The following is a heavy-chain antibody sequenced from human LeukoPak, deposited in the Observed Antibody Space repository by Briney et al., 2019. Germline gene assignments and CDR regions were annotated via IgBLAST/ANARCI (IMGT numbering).Heavy chain of an antibody. J-gene: IGHJ4*02. D-gene: IGHD6-13*01. CDR1: GFTFSSYS. V-gene: IGHV3-21*01. CDR3: ARSFLSIAAAATDY. CDR2: ISSSNSYI. Sequence: PGGSLRLSCAASGFTFSSYSMNWVRQAPGKGLEWVSSISSSNSYIYYADSVKGRFTISRGNAKNSLYLQMNSLRAEDTAVYYCARSFLSIAAAATDYWGQGTLVTVSS.